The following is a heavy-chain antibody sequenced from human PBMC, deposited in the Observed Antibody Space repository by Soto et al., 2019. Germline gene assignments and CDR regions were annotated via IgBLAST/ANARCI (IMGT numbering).Heavy chain of an antibody. D-gene: IGHD3-3*01. Sequence: PGESLKISCKGSGYSFTSHWIGWVRQMPGKGLEWMGIIYPGDSDTRYSPSFQGQVTISADKSISTAYLQWSSLKASDTAMYYCARHLDHSPPYYGMDVWGQGTTATVSS. CDR2: IYPGDSDT. J-gene: IGHJ6*02. V-gene: IGHV5-51*01. CDR3: ARHLDHSPPYYGMDV. CDR1: GYSFTSHW.